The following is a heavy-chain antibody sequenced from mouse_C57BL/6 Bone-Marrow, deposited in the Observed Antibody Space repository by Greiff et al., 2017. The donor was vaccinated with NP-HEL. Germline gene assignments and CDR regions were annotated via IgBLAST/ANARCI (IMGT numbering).Heavy chain of an antibody. CDR2: IYPGNSDT. CDR1: GYTFTSYW. CDR3: KFITTVVAPYYDAMDY. D-gene: IGHD1-1*01. J-gene: IGHJ4*01. Sequence: VQLQQSGTVLARPGASVKMSCKTSGYTFTSYWMHWVKQRPGQGLEWIGAIYPGNSDTSYNQKFKGKAKLTAVTSASTAYMELSSLTNEDSAVYYCKFITTVVAPYYDAMDYWGQGTSVTVSS. V-gene: IGHV1-5*01.